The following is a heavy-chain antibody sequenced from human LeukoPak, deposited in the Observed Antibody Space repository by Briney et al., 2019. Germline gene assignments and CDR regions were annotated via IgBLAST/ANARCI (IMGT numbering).Heavy chain of an antibody. J-gene: IGHJ4*02. CDR1: GFTVTHYA. CDR2: VDANGRTT. Sequence: PGGSLRLSCSASGFTVTHYAMHWVRQAPGKGLEYVSAVDANGRTTYYADSVKGRFAFSRDNSKNTLYLQMNSLRAEDTAVYYCAKDRYYDGTTSYFDYWGQGTLVTVSS. D-gene: IGHD1-1*01. CDR3: AKDRYYDGTTSYFDY. V-gene: IGHV3-64*04.